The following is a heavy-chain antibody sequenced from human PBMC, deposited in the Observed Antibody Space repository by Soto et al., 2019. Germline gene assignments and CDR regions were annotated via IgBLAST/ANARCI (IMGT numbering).Heavy chain of an antibody. J-gene: IGHJ6*02. Sequence: PGGSLRLSCAASGFTFSSYEMNWVRQAPGKGLEWVSYISSSGSTIYYADSVKGRFTISRDNAKNSLYLQMNSLRAEDTAVYYCARWGPRLRTYGMDVWGQGTTVTVSS. D-gene: IGHD4-17*01. CDR2: ISSSGSTI. CDR3: ARWGPRLRTYGMDV. V-gene: IGHV3-48*03. CDR1: GFTFSSYE.